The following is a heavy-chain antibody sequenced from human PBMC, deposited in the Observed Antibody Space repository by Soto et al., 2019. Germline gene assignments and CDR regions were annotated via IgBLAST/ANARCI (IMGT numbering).Heavy chain of an antibody. CDR3: ATDGDSSGGWYFNGDYFNF. D-gene: IGHD6-19*01. CDR2: IKEDGSSK. J-gene: IGHJ4*02. Sequence: LRLSCAASGINFNDYWMSWVRQAPGKGLEWVANIKEDGSSKYYTEAVKGRFTISRDNARNSLFLQMNFLDVEDTALYYCATDGDSSGGWYFNGDYFNFWGQGTLVT. V-gene: IGHV3-7*01. CDR1: GINFNDYW.